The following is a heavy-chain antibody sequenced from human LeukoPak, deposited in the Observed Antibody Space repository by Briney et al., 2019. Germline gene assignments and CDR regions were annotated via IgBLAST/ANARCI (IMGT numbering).Heavy chain of an antibody. CDR3: ARGGGITMVRGVFPDQYWYFDL. J-gene: IGHJ2*01. CDR2: INPSGGST. Sequence: GASVKVSCKASGYTFTSYYMHWVRQAPGQGLEWMGIINPSGGSTSYAQKFQGRVTMTRDTSTSTVYMELSSLRSEDTAVYYCARGGGITMVRGVFPDQYWYFDLWGRGTLVTVSS. D-gene: IGHD3-10*01. CDR1: GYTFTSYY. V-gene: IGHV1-46*01.